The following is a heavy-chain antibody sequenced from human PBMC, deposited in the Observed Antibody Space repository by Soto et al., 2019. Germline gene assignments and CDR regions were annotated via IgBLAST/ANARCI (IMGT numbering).Heavy chain of an antibody. CDR2: IKSKTDGGTT. CDR1: GFTFSNAW. J-gene: IGHJ6*02. D-gene: IGHD3-3*01. Sequence: PGGSLRLSCAASGFTFSNAWMNWVRQAPGKGLEWVGRIKSKTDGGTTDYAAPVRGRFTISRDDSKNTLYLQMNSLKTENTALFYCTHDFWGGYPPTDVWGQGTTVTVSS. CDR3: THDFWGGYPPTDV. V-gene: IGHV3-15*07.